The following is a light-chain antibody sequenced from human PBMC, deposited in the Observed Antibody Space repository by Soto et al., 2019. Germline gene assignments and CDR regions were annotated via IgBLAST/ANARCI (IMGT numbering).Light chain of an antibody. CDR1: QSVSSY. V-gene: IGKV3-11*01. J-gene: IGKJ4*01. CDR3: QKRSNWAPLT. Sequence: ELTQTPATLSLSPGARDTLSCSASQSVSSYLAWYQQKPGQAPRLLIYDASSRATGIPARFSGSGSGTDFTLTISSLEPEDFAVYYCQKRSNWAPLTVGGGAKVDIK. CDR2: DAS.